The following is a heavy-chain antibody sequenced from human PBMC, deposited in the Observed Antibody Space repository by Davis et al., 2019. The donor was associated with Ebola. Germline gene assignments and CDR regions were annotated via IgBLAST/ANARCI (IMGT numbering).Heavy chain of an antibody. CDR2: IYYSGST. CDR3: ASMIVDYFDY. CDR1: GGSISSSSYY. Sequence: SETLSLTCTVSGGSISSSSYYWGWIRQPPGKGLEWLGSIYYSGSTYYNPSLKSRVTISVDTSKNQFSLKLSSVTAADTAVYYCASMIVDYFDYWGQGTLVTVSS. V-gene: IGHV4-39*01. J-gene: IGHJ4*02. D-gene: IGHD3-22*01.